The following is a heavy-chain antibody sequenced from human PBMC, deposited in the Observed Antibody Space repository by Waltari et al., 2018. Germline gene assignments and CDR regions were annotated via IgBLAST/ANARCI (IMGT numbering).Heavy chain of an antibody. D-gene: IGHD6-6*01. Sequence: QVQLQESGPGLVKPSQTLSLTCTVSGGSISSGSYYWRWIRQPAGKGLEWIGLIYTSGSTNYNPSLKSRFPISVDTSKNQFSLKLSSVTAADTAVYYCARNVEYSSSPGFDYWGQGTLVTVSS. CDR3: ARNVEYSSSPGFDY. CDR1: GGSISSGSYY. J-gene: IGHJ4*02. V-gene: IGHV4-61*02. CDR2: IYTSGST.